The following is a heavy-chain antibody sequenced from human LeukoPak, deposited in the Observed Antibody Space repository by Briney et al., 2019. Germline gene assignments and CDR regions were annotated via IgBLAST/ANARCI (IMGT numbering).Heavy chain of an antibody. Sequence: SETLSLTCTVSGGSISSYYWSWIRQPPGKGLEWIGYIYYSGSTNYNPSLKSRVTISVDTFKNQFSLKLSSVTAADTAVYYCARALAIRYFDLWGRGTLVTVSS. CDR2: IYYSGST. V-gene: IGHV4-59*01. CDR1: GGSISSYY. D-gene: IGHD2-21*01. CDR3: ARALAIRYFDL. J-gene: IGHJ2*01.